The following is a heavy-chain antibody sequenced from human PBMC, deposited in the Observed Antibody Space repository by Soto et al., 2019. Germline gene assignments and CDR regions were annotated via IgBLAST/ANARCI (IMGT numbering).Heavy chain of an antibody. Sequence: SETLSLTCTVSGGSISSGDYYWSWIRQPPGKGLEWIGYIYYSGSTYYNPSLKSRVTISVDTSKNQFSLKLSSVTAADTAVYYCARDRGFGESPSGYYGMDVWGQGTTVTVSS. V-gene: IGHV4-30-4*01. CDR1: GGSISSGDYY. CDR2: IYYSGST. D-gene: IGHD3-10*01. CDR3: ARDRGFGESPSGYYGMDV. J-gene: IGHJ6*02.